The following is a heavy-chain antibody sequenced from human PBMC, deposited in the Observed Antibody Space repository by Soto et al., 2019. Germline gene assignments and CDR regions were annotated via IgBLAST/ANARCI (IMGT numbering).Heavy chain of an antibody. CDR1: GFTFSSTA. Sequence: QVQLVESGGGVVQPGTSLRLSCAASGFTFSSTAMHWVRQAPGKGLEWVSFISHRGENIFYAKSVKGRFTISRDNSKNTLYLHMNSLRTDDTAVYFCATDGSSRYYFDYWGQGTLVTVSS. CDR3: ATDGSSRYYFDY. CDR2: ISHRGENI. J-gene: IGHJ4*02. V-gene: IGHV3-30*04.